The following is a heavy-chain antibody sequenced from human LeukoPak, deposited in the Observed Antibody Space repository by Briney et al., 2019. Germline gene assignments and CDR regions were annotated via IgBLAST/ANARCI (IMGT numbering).Heavy chain of an antibody. CDR1: GYTFSSYG. CDR3: ARVSVVVVAANAFDI. CDR2: ISAYNGNT. D-gene: IGHD2-15*01. V-gene: IGHV1-18*01. J-gene: IGHJ3*02. Sequence: GASVKVSCKGSGYTFSSYGISWVRQAPGQGLEWMGWISAYNGNTNYAQKLQGRVTMTTDTSTSTAYMELRSLRSDDTAVYYCARVSVVVVAANAFDIWGQGTMVTVSS.